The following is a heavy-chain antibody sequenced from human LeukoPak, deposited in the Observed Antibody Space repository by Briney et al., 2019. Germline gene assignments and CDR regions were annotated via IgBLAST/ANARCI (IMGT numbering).Heavy chain of an antibody. CDR2: ISSNGGST. CDR1: GFTFSSYA. V-gene: IGHV3-64*01. Sequence: GGSLRLSCAASGFTFSSYAMHWVRQAPGKGLEYVSAISSNGGSTYYANSVKGRFTISRDNSKNTLYLQMGSLRAEDMAVYYCARFPPFDYWGQGTLVTVSS. CDR3: ARFPPFDY. J-gene: IGHJ4*02.